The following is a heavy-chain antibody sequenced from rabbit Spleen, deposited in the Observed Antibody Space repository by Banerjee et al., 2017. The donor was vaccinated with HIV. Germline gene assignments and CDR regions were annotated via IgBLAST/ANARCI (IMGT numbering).Heavy chain of an antibody. V-gene: IGHV1S45*01. Sequence: QEQLEESGGGLVKPGGSLTLTCKASGFSFSDRDVMCWVRQAPGKGLEWIACIYANSDATRYASWAKGRFTISKSSSTTVTLQMTSLTAADSATYFCARGVYDDYDTYYFDLWGPGTLVTVS. CDR3: ARGVYDDYDTYYFDL. D-gene: IGHD2-1*01. J-gene: IGHJ4*01. CDR1: GFSFSDRDV. CDR2: IYANSDAT.